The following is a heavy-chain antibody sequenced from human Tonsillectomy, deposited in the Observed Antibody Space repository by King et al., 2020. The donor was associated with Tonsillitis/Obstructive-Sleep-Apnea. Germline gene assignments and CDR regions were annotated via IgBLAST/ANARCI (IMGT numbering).Heavy chain of an antibody. CDR1: GFTFSSYG. CDR3: ARDGYYGSGSLKNWYFDL. V-gene: IGHV3-33*01. Sequence: VQLVESGGGVVQPGRSLRLSCAASGFTFSSYGMHWVRQAPGKGLEWVAVIWYDGSNKYYADSVKGRFTISRDNSKNTLYLQMNSLRAEDTAVYYCARDGYYGSGSLKNWYFDLWGRGTLVTVSS. CDR2: IWYDGSNK. D-gene: IGHD3-10*01. J-gene: IGHJ2*01.